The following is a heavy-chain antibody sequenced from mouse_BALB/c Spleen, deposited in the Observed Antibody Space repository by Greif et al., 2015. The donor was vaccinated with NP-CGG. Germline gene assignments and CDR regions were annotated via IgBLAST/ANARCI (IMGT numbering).Heavy chain of an antibody. V-gene: IGHV7-3*02. CDR3: ARDYGNYVRFAY. D-gene: IGHD2-1*01. CDR2: IRNKANGYTT. Sequence: EVQRVESGGGLVQPGGSLRLSCATSGFTFTDYYVSWVRQPPGKALEWLGFIRNKANGYTTEYSASVKGRFTISRDNSQSILYLQMNTLRAEDSATYYCARDYGNYVRFAYWGQGTLVTVSA. J-gene: IGHJ3*01. CDR1: GFTFTDYY.